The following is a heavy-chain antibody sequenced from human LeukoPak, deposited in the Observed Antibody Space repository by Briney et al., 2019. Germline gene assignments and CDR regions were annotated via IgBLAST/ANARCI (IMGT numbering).Heavy chain of an antibody. CDR3: AGNLSSSWYSLAY. CDR1: GLSITDHW. V-gene: IGHV3-20*04. Sequence: GGSLRLSCAASGLSITDHWMSWVRQVPGRGLEWVAGINWDGGATSYAFSMEGRFTISRENAKNFLYLQMNRLRDEQTAMYFRAGNLSSSWYSLAYWGQGTQVTVSS. CDR2: INWDGGAT. D-gene: IGHD6-13*01. J-gene: IGHJ4*02.